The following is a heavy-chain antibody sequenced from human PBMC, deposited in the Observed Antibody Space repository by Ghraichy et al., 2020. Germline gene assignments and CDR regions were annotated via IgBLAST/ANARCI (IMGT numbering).Heavy chain of an antibody. CDR3: AKSNLYCSGGSCYFYWYFDL. V-gene: IGHV3-23*01. CDR2: ISGSGGST. Sequence: GESLNISCAASGFTFSSYAMSWVRQAPGKGLEWVSAISGSGGSTYYADSVKGRFTISRDNSKNTLYMQMNSLRAEDTAVYYCAKSNLYCSGGSCYFYWYFDLWGRGTLVTVSS. D-gene: IGHD2-15*01. CDR1: GFTFSSYA. J-gene: IGHJ2*01.